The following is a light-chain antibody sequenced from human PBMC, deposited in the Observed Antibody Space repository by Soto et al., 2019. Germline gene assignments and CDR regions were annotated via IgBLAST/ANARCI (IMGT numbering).Light chain of an antibody. CDR1: SSDVGGYNY. CDR3: SSYTRSSTVV. J-gene: IGLJ2*01. Sequence: QSVLTQPASVSGSPGQSIAISCTGTSSDVGGYNYVSWYQQHPGKAPKLMIYDVSKWPSGVSNRFSGSKSGNTASLIISGLQAEDEADYYCSSYTRSSTVVFGGGTQLTIL. V-gene: IGLV2-14*01. CDR2: DVS.